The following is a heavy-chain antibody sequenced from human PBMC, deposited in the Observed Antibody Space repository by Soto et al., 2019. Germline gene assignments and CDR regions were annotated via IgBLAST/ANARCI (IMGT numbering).Heavy chain of an antibody. CDR1: GYTFTSYY. V-gene: IGHV1-46*01. J-gene: IGHJ3*02. CDR3: ARDWYCSGGSCYTGAFDI. CDR2: INPSGGST. Sequence: GASVKVSCKASGYTFTSYYMHWVRQAPGQGLEWMGIINPSGGSTSYAQKFQGRVAMTRDTSTSTVYMELSSLRSEDTAVYYCARDWYCSGGSCYTGAFDIWGQGTMVTVSS. D-gene: IGHD2-15*01.